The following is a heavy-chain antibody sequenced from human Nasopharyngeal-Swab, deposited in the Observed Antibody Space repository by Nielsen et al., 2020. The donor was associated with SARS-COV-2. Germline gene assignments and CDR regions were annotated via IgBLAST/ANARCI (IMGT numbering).Heavy chain of an antibody. Sequence: WIRQAPGQGLEWIGSIYYSGSTYYNPSLKSRVTISVDTSKNQFSLKLSSVTAADTAVYYCASRRYYYGSGSYSLDYWGQGTLVTVSS. D-gene: IGHD3-10*01. CDR3: ASRRYYYGSGSYSLDY. CDR2: IYYSGST. V-gene: IGHV4-39*07. J-gene: IGHJ4*02.